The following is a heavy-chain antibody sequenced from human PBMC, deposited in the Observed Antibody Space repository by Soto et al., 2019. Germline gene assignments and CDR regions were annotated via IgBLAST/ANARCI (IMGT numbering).Heavy chain of an antibody. CDR1: GFTFSNAW. D-gene: IGHD6-6*01. J-gene: IGHJ3*02. CDR2: IKSKTDGGTT. CDR3: TTDLMQLLRAFDI. V-gene: IGHV3-15*01. Sequence: GGSLRLSCAASGFTFSNAWMSWVRQAPGKGLEWVGRIKSKTDGGTTDYAAPVKGRFTISRDDSKNTLYLQMNSLKTEDTAVYYCTTDLMQLLRAFDIWGQGTMVTVSS.